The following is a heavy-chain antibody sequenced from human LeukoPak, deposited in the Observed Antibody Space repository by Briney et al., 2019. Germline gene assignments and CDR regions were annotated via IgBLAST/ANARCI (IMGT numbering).Heavy chain of an antibody. CDR2: IIPIFGTA. CDR3: ARDHPFGNDPPRGFDY. D-gene: IGHD1-1*01. CDR1: GGTFSSYA. J-gene: IGHJ4*02. Sequence: SVKVSCKASGGTFSSYAISWVRQAPGQGLEWMGGIIPIFGTANYAQKFQGRVTITTDESTSTAYMELSSLRSEDTAVYYCARDHPFGNDPPRGFDYWGQGTLVTVSS. V-gene: IGHV1-69*05.